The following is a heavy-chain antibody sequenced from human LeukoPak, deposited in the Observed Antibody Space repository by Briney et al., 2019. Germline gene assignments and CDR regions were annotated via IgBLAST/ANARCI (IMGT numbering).Heavy chain of an antibody. CDR2: ISTSGGST. Sequence: GVSLRLSCAASGFTFSSYDMNWVRQAPGKGLEWVSIISTSGGSTHYAASVKGRFTISRDNSKNTLYLQMNSLRAEDTAVYYCAKEGSGWYYVDHWGQGTLVTVSS. D-gene: IGHD6-13*01. CDR3: AKEGSGWYYVDH. CDR1: GFTFSSYD. J-gene: IGHJ4*02. V-gene: IGHV3-23*01.